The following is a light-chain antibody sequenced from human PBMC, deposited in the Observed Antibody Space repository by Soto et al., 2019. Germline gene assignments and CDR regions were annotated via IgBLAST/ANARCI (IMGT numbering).Light chain of an antibody. V-gene: IGKV3-11*01. Sequence: EIVLTQSPVILSLSPGERVTLSCRASQSVSSYLAWYQQKPGQAPRLLIYDAETRTTDTPARFSGSGSGTDFTLTISSLEPEDFAVYYCQQRSSWPLTFGQGTKLEVK. J-gene: IGKJ2*01. CDR1: QSVSSY. CDR2: DAE. CDR3: QQRSSWPLT.